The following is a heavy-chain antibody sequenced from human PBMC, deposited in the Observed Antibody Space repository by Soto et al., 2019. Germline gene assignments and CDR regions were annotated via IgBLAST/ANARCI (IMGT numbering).Heavy chain of an antibody. D-gene: IGHD1-1*01. CDR2: IIPIFGTA. J-gene: IGHJ5*02. V-gene: IGHV1-69*13. CDR1: GGTFSSYA. Sequence: SLKVSCNASGGTFSSYAISWVLQAPGQGLEWMGGIIPIFGTANYAQKFQGRVTITADESTSTAYMELSSLRSEDTAVYYCRAVQVERRQRAPWGQGTLFSVSS. CDR3: RAVQVERRQRAP.